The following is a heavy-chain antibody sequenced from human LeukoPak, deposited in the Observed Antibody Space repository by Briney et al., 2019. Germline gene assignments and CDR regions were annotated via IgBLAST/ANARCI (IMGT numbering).Heavy chain of an antibody. Sequence: GGSLRLSCSASGFTFSTCDMYWVRQAPGKGLEWVSSISSSSSYIYYADSVKGRFTISRDNAKNSLYLQMNSLRAEDTAVYYCARDISGSYVDYWGQGTLVTVSS. D-gene: IGHD1-26*01. CDR3: ARDISGSYVDY. CDR2: ISSSSSYI. V-gene: IGHV3-21*01. CDR1: GFTFSTCD. J-gene: IGHJ4*02.